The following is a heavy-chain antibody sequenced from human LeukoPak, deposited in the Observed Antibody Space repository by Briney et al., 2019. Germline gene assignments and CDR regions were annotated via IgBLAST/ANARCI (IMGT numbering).Heavy chain of an antibody. CDR2: IWSGGSNK. CDR3: AKELFHYYDSSGYPKGFDY. D-gene: IGHD3-22*01. V-gene: IGHV3-33*06. CDR1: GYTLSSYG. Sequence: PGGSLRLSCAASGYTLSSYGMHWVRQAPGKGLEWVSVIWSGGSNKYYADSVKGRFTISSDNSKNTLYLQMNSLRAEDTAVYYCAKELFHYYDSSGYPKGFDYWGQGTLVTVSS. J-gene: IGHJ4*02.